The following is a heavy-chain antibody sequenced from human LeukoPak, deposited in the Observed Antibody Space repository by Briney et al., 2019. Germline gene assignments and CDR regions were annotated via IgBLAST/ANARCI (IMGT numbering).Heavy chain of an antibody. Sequence: SETLSLTCTVSGGSISSYYWSWIRQPPGKGLEWIGYIYYSGSTNYNPSLKSRVTISVDTSKNQFSLKLSSVTAADTAVYYCARLTYYYDSSGHYYWFDLWGQGTLVTVSS. CDR2: IYYSGST. J-gene: IGHJ5*02. D-gene: IGHD3-22*01. CDR1: GGSISSYY. V-gene: IGHV4-59*01. CDR3: ARLTYYYDSSGHYYWFDL.